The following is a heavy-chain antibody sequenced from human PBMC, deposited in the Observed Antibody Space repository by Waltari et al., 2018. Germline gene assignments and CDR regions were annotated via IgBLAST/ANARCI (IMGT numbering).Heavy chain of an antibody. D-gene: IGHD3-22*01. CDR3: ARGLNSSGYYPPGY. V-gene: IGHV1-2*02. Sequence: QVQLVQSGAEVKKPGASVTVSCKASGYTFTGYYLHWVRQPPGQWLEWMGWINPNSGGTNYAQKFQGRATMTRDTSISTAYMELSRLRSDDTAVYYCARGLNSSGYYPPGYWGQGTLVTVSS. J-gene: IGHJ4*02. CDR1: GYTFTGYY. CDR2: INPNSGGT.